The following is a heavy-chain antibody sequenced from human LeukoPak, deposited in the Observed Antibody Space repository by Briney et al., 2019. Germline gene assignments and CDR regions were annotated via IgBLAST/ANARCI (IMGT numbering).Heavy chain of an antibody. D-gene: IGHD2-2*02. CDR1: GGTFSSYA. CDR3: ALVCSTSCYTYYMDV. J-gene: IGHJ6*03. V-gene: IGHV1-69*05. CDR2: IIPIFGTA. Sequence: ASVKVSCKASGGTFSSYAISWVRQAPGQGLEWMGRIIPIFGTANYAQKFQGRVTITTDESTSTAYMELSCLRSEDTAVYYCALVCSTSCYTYYMDVWGKGTTVTVSS.